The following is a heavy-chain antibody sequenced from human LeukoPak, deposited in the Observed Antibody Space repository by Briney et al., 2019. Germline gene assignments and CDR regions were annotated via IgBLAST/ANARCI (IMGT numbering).Heavy chain of an antibody. D-gene: IGHD3/OR15-3a*01. CDR3: ARQTGSGLFILP. CDR1: GGSISSSSYY. Sequence: PSETLSLTCTVSGGSISSSSYYWGWIRQPPGKGLEWIGSINYSGSTYYKLSLKSRVIISVDTSKNQFSLRLTSVTAADTAVYYCARQTGSGLFILPGGQGTLFTVSS. CDR2: INYSGST. V-gene: IGHV4-39*01. J-gene: IGHJ4*02.